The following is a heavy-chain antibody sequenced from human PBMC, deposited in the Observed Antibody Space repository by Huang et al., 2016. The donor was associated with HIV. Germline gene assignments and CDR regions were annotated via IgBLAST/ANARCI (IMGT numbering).Heavy chain of an antibody. D-gene: IGHD3-22*01. J-gene: IGHJ4*02. CDR3: ATSTPMLGESGGWSGKVVITENVPYVD. CDR1: GDSFTSLP. CDR2: FVPRLVSG. V-gene: IGHV1-69*01. Sequence: QVHLVQSGAEVKKPGSSVKVSCKASGDSFTSLPFNWVRQAPGQGLERMVGFVPRLVSGTYAQKFRGRVTISADESTSTSYMELSRLRSDDTAMYYCATSTPMLGESGGWSGKVVITENVPYVDWGQGTLVTVSS.